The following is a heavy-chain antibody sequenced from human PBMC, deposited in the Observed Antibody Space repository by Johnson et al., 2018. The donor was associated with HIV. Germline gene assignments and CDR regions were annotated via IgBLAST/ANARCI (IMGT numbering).Heavy chain of an antibody. CDR1: GFTFSSYG. CDR3: AKDLGGYSSGWYGDALDI. CDR2: IRYDGSNN. Sequence: QVQLVESGGGVVQHGGSLRLSCAASGFTFSSYGMHWVRQAPGKGLEWVAFIRYDGSNNYYTDSVTGRFPISRDNSKNTLYLQMNSLRAEDTAVYYCAKDLGGYSSGWYGDALDIWGQGTMVTVSS. V-gene: IGHV3-30*02. J-gene: IGHJ3*02. D-gene: IGHD6-19*01.